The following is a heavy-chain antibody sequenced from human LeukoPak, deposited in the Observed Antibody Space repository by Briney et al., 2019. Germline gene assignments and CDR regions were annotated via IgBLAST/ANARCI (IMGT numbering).Heavy chain of an antibody. CDR2: IWPYGNNK. CDR1: GLTLTTYL. D-gene: IGHD3-3*02. V-gene: IGHV3-30*02. CDR3: ATGALPFAFLGLVRPGTYFCNYMGV. Sequence: PGGSLRLSCCAPGLTLTTYLMHSVRQAPGKGLEWLKLIWPYGNNKQDAQSEKGRFTGSRDNSNNTLFLQMTSLTTEDTAMYYCATGALPFAFLGLVRPGTYFCNYMGVWGKGTMVIVS. J-gene: IGHJ6*03.